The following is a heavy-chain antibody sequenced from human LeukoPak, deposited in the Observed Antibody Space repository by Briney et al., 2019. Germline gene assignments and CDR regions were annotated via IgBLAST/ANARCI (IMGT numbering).Heavy chain of an antibody. Sequence: GGSLRLSCAASGFTFISYAIHWVRQAPGKGLEWVAVISFHGTDSFYADSVKGRFTISRDNSKNTLYLQMNSLRAEDTAVYYCAKDSMGSYRLDYYYMDVWGKGTTVTISS. CDR1: GFTFISYA. CDR3: AKDSMGSYRLDYYYMDV. CDR2: ISFHGTDS. V-gene: IGHV3-30*04. D-gene: IGHD3-10*01. J-gene: IGHJ6*03.